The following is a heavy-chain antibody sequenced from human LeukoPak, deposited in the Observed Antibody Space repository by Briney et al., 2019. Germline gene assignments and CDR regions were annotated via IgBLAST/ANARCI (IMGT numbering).Heavy chain of an antibody. D-gene: IGHD6-13*01. V-gene: IGHV1-46*01. CDR1: GYTFTSYY. CDR3: ARSPPVIAAAANYFDY. J-gene: IGHJ4*02. CDR2: INPSGGST. Sequence: ASVKVSCKASGYTFTSYYMHWVRQAPGQGPEWMGIINPSGGSTSYAQKFQGRVTMTRDTSTSTVYMELSSLRSEDTAVYYCARSPPVIAAAANYFDYWGQGTLVTVSS.